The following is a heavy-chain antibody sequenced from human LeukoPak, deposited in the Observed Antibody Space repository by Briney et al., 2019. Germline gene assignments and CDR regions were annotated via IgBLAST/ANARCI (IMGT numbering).Heavy chain of an antibody. CDR2: IYYSGST. D-gene: IGHD3-3*01. CDR3: ARSSEDTIFGVVIPRFDY. V-gene: IGHV4-39*01. CDR1: GGSISSSSYY. Sequence: PSETLSLTCTVSGGSISSSSYYWGWIRQPPGKGLEWIGSIYYSGSTYYNPSLKSRVTISVDTSKNQFSLKLSSVTAADTAVYYCARSSEDTIFGVVIPRFDYWGQGTLVTVSS. J-gene: IGHJ4*02.